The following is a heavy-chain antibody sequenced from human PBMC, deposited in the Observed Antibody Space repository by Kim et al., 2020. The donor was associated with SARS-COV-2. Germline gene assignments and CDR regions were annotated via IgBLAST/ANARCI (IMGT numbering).Heavy chain of an antibody. D-gene: IGHD3-10*01. J-gene: IGHJ5*02. V-gene: IGHV4-59*01. CDR2: IYYSGST. Sequence: SETLSLTCTVSGGSISSYYWSWIRQPPGKGLEWIGYIYYSGSTNYNPSLKSRVTISVDTSKNQFSLKLSSVTAADTAVYYCARGGDTYYYGSGSNWFDPWGQGTLVTVSS. CDR1: GGSISSYY. CDR3: ARGGDTYYYGSGSNWFDP.